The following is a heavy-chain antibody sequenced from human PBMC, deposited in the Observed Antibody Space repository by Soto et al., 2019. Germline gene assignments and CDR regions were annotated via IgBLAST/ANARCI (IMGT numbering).Heavy chain of an antibody. CDR3: SRLSNGRPGDF. CDR2: IYYTGNT. J-gene: IGHJ4*02. Sequence: PSETLSLTCTVSGGSITDSTYHWGWSRQPPGKGLEWIGSIYYTGNTYYNPSLKSRATISMDTSKNQFSLTLNSVTAADTAMYYCSRLSNGRPGDFWGQGTLGTVAS. CDR1: GGSITDSTYH. V-gene: IGHV4-39*01. D-gene: IGHD2-8*01.